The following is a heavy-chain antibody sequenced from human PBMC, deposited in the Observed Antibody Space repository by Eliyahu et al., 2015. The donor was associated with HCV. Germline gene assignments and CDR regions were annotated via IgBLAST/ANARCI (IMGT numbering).Heavy chain of an antibody. V-gene: IGHV3-23*01. CDR1: GFTFSSYG. J-gene: IGHJ4*02. CDR3: AKISSFYFDS. CDR2: ITGSGGNT. D-gene: IGHD3-16*02. Sequence: EVQLLESGGGLVQPGGSLRLSCAASGFTFSSYGMNWVRQAPGKGLEWVSTITGSGGNTLLPEPLKGRVTLSRDNSKNTLYLQMNSLRAEDTAIYYCAKISSFYFDSWGQGTLVTVSS.